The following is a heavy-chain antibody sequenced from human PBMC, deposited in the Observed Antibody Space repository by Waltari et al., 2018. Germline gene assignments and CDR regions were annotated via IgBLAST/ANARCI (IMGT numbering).Heavy chain of an antibody. CDR1: GFTFSSYA. J-gene: IGHJ1*01. V-gene: IGHV3-23*01. D-gene: IGHD6-19*01. CDR2: IRGSGGST. CDR3: ATSIAVAGTYFQH. Sequence: EVQLLESGGGLVQPGGSLRLSCAASGFTFSSYALSWVRQAPGKGLEWVSAIRGSGGSTYYADSVKGRFTISRDNSKNTLYLQMNSLRAEDTAVYYCATSIAVAGTYFQHWGQGTLVTVSS.